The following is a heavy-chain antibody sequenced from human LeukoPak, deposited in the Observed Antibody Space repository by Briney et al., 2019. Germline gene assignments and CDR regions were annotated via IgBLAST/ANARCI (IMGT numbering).Heavy chain of an antibody. V-gene: IGHV1-18*01. CDR3: ARDSERASSGWYMAWIQED. D-gene: IGHD6-19*01. CDR2: ISAYNGNT. CDR1: GYTFTSYG. J-gene: IGHJ4*02. Sequence: ASVKDSCKASGYTFTSYGISWVRQAPGQGLEWMGWISAYNGNTNYAQKLQGRVTMTTDTSTSTAYMELRSLRSDDTAVYYCARDSERASSGWYMAWIQEDWGQGTLVTVSS.